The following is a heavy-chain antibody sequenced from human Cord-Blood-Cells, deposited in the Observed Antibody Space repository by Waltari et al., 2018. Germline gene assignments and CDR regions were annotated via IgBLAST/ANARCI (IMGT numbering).Heavy chain of an antibody. CDR2: INHSGST. J-gene: IGHJ5*02. D-gene: IGHD4-4*01. CDR3: ARGPNYSNYWFDP. CDR1: GGSFSGYY. V-gene: IGHV4-34*01. Sequence: QVQLQQWGAGLLKPSETLSLTCAVYGGSFSGYYWSWIRQPPGKGLEWIGEINHSGSTNSNPSLKSRVTISVDTSKNQFSLKLSSVTAADTAVYYCARGPNYSNYWFDPWGQGTLVTVSS.